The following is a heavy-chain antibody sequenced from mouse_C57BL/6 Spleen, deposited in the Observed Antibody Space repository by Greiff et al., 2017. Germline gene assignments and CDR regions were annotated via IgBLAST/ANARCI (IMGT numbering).Heavy chain of an antibody. J-gene: IGHJ3*01. CDR3: ARGRDDGYPFAY. V-gene: IGHV1-82*01. Sequence: QVQLKQSGPELVKPGASVKISCKASGYAFSSSWMNWVKQRPGKGLEWIGRIYPGDGDTNYNGKFKGKATLTADKSSSTAYMQLSSLTSEDSAVYFCARGRDDGYPFAYWGQGTLVTVSA. CDR2: IYPGDGDT. CDR1: GYAFSSSW. D-gene: IGHD2-3*01.